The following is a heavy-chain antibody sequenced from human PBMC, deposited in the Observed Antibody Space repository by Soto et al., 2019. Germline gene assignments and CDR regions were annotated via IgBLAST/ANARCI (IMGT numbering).Heavy chain of an antibody. D-gene: IGHD4-4*01. V-gene: IGHV4-39*01. J-gene: IGHJ4*02. Sequence: ETLSLTCTVSGGSISSSSYYWGWIRQPPGKGLEWIGSIYYSGSTYYNPSLKSRVTISVDTSKNQFSLKLSSVTAADTAVYYCARVIMTTVTASFDYWGQGTLVTVSS. CDR3: ARVIMTTVTASFDY. CDR2: IYYSGST. CDR1: GGSISSSSYY.